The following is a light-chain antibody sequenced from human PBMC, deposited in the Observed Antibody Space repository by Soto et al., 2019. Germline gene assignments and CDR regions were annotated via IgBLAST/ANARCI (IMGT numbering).Light chain of an antibody. V-gene: IGKV1-5*01. CDR2: DAS. CDR1: QSISSW. J-gene: IGKJ4*01. CDR3: QQYNSYSLT. Sequence: DIQMTQSPSTLSASVGDRVTITCRASQSISSWLAWYQQKPGKAPKVLIYDASTLESGVPSRFSGSGSGTEFTLTISSLQPDDFAIDYCQQYNSYSLTFGGGTKVEIK.